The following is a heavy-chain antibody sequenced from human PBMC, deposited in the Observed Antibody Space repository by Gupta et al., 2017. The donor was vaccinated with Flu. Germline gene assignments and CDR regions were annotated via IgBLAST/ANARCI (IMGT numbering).Heavy chain of an antibody. CDR1: GFTFSSYG. D-gene: IGHD1-1*01. V-gene: IGHV3-30*18. CDR2: ISYDGSNK. J-gene: IGHJ4*02. CDR3: AKGMEALFDY. Sequence: QVQLVESGGGVVQPGRSLRLSCAASGFTFSSYGMHWVRQAPGKGLEWVAVISYDGSNKYYADSGKGRFTISRDNSKNTLYLQMNSLRAEDTAVYYCAKGMEALFDYWGQGTLVTVSS.